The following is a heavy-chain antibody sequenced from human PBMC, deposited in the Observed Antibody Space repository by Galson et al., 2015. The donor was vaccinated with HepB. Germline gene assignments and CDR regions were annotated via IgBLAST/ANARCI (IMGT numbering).Heavy chain of an antibody. CDR1: GFTFSSYA. CDR3: ARGNPSIAAVRGPPDDY. CDR2: ISYDGRNK. Sequence: SLRLSCAASGFTFSSYAMHWVRQAPGKGLEWVAVISYDGRNKYYGDSVKGRLIISRDNSKNTLYLLMNSLRAEDTAVFYCARGNPSIAAVRGPPDDYWGQGTLVSVSS. J-gene: IGHJ4*02. V-gene: IGHV3-30*04. D-gene: IGHD6-13*01.